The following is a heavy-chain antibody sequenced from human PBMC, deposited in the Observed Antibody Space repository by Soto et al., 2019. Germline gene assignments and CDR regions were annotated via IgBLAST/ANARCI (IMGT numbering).Heavy chain of an antibody. D-gene: IGHD5-12*01. CDR2: INPSGGIT. Sequence: QVQVVQSGAEVKKPGASVNISCKASGYTFISYYIHWVRQAPGQGLEWMGVINPSGGITTYAPKFQGRVTMTRDTSTSTVHMDLSGLTSDDTAVYYCARGRVWLVLDNWGQGTLVTVSS. CDR1: GYTFISYY. V-gene: IGHV1-46*01. J-gene: IGHJ4*02. CDR3: ARGRVWLVLDN.